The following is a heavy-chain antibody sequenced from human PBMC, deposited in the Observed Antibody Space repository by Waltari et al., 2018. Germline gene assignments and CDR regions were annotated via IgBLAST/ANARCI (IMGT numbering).Heavy chain of an antibody. D-gene: IGHD2-15*01. V-gene: IGHV4-59*11. Sequence: QVQLQESGPGLVKPSETLSLTCTVSGGSISSHYWSWIRQPPGKGLEWIGYIYYSGSTNYNPSLKSRVTISVDTSKNQFSLKLSSVTAADTAVYYCARGGMVAADGMDVWGQGTTVTVSS. CDR3: ARGGMVAADGMDV. CDR1: GGSISSHY. J-gene: IGHJ6*02. CDR2: IYYSGST.